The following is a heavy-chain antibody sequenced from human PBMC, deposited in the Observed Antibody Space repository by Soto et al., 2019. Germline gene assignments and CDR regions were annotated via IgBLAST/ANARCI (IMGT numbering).Heavy chain of an antibody. Sequence: VGSLRLSCTDSGLTFSSYGMGWVRQAPGKGLQWVSTIRGDGGQTRYTYSVKSRFSISRDNSKNTVYLQMDSLRAEDTAMYFCARDVGLDSDDCFGYWGQGTQVTVSS. CDR1: GLTFSSYG. CDR3: ARDVGLDSDDCFGY. CDR2: IRGDGGQT. V-gene: IGHV3-23*01. D-gene: IGHD3-9*01. J-gene: IGHJ4*02.